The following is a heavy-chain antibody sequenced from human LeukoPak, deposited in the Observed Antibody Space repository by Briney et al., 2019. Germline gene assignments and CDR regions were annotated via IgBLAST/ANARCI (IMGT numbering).Heavy chain of an antibody. CDR3: ARAYYDYVWGSYRGYYFDY. J-gene: IGHJ4*02. CDR1: GFTFSSYS. Sequence: GGSLRLSCAASGFTFSSYSMNWVRQAPGKGLEWVSYISSSSSTIYYADSVKGRFTISRDNAKNSLYLQMNSLRDEDTAGYYCARAYYDYVWGSYRGYYFDYWGQGTLVTVSS. CDR2: ISSSSSTI. V-gene: IGHV3-48*02. D-gene: IGHD3-16*02.